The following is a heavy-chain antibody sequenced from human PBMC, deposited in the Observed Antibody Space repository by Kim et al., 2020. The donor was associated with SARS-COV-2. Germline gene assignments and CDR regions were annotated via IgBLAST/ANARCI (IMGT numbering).Heavy chain of an antibody. CDR3: ARHVTQYSSSWYASVFDY. CDR1: GYSFTSYW. CDR2: IDPSDSYT. V-gene: IGHV5-10-1*01. Sequence: GESLKISRKGSGYSFTSYWISWVRQMPGKGLEWMGRIDPSDSYTNYSPSFQGHVTISADKSISTAYLQWSSLKASDTAMYYCARHVTQYSSSWYASVFDYWGQGTLVTVSS. D-gene: IGHD6-13*01. J-gene: IGHJ4*02.